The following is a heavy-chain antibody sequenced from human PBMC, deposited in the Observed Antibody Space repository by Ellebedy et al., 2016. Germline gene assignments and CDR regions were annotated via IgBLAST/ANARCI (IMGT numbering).Heavy chain of an antibody. V-gene: IGHV4-59*01. CDR2: MHSSGST. J-gene: IGHJ4*02. D-gene: IGHD6-19*01. CDR1: GVSISDFY. Sequence: SETLSLXXTVSGVSISDFYWSWIRQPPGKGLEWIGYMHSSGSTSYNPSLKSRVSMSVDPSKNQFSLRLTSVTTADTAVYYCAREQWQGTWGQGTLVTVSS. CDR3: AREQWQGT.